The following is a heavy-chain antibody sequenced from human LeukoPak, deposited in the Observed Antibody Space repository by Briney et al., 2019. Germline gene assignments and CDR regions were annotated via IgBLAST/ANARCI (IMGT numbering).Heavy chain of an antibody. CDR3: AXXXXYHFYLDV. J-gene: IGHJ6*03. Sequence: ASVRVSCKASGGTFSSYAISWVRQAPGQGLEWMGGIIPLFGTANFAQRFQGRVTLTTDESTSPAYMGLSSLISEDTTIYYCAXXXXYHFYLDVWGKGTTVTVSS. V-gene: IGHV1-69*05. CDR1: GGTFSSYA. CDR2: IIPLFGTA.